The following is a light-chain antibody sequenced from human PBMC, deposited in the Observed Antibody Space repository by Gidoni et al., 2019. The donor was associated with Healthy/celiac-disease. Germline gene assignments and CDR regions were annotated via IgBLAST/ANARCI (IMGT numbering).Light chain of an antibody. J-gene: IGKJ2*02. V-gene: IGKV1-39*01. CDR2: AAS. CDR1: QSISSY. CDR3: QPSYSTPRT. Sequence: EIQMNQSPSSLSASVGDRVTITCRASQSISSYLNWYQQKPGKAPKLLIYAASSLHSGVPSRFSGSVSGTDFTLTISSLQPEDFATYYCQPSYSTPRTVGQGTKLEIK.